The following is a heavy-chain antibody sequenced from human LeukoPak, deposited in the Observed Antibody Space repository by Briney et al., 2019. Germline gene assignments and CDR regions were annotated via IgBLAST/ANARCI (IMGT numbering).Heavy chain of an antibody. CDR1: GYTFTGYY. Sequence: ASVKVSCKASGYTFTGYYMHWVRQAPGQGLEWMGWINPNSGGTNYAQKFQGRVTMTRDTSISTAYMELRRLRSDDTAVYYCARERREYSYGSFIGDYWGQGTLVTVSS. CDR3: ARERREYSYGSFIGDY. CDR2: INPNSGGT. V-gene: IGHV1-2*02. D-gene: IGHD5-18*01. J-gene: IGHJ4*02.